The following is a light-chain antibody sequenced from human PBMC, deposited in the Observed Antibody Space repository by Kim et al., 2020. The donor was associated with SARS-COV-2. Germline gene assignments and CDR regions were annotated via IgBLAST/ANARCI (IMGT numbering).Light chain of an antibody. CDR2: GNT. Sequence: VTISCTGRSSNIGAGYDVHWYQHLPGTAPKLVIFGNTNRPSGVPDRFSGSKSGTSASLAITGLQAEDEADYYCQSYDTGLSGFVFGTGTKVTVL. J-gene: IGLJ1*01. CDR1: SSNIGAGYD. CDR3: QSYDTGLSGFV. V-gene: IGLV1-40*01.